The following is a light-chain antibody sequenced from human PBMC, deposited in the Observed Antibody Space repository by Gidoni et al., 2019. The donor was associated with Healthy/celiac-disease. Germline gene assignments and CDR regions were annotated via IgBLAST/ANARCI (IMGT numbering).Light chain of an antibody. CDR3: QQYDNLPIT. Sequence: DFQLPQSPSSLSAFVENRVTITCKASQDISNYLNWYQQKPGKAPKLLIYDASNLETGVPSRFSGSGSGTDFTFTISSLQPEDIATYYCQQYDNLPITFGQGTRLEIK. CDR1: QDISNY. CDR2: DAS. V-gene: IGKV1-33*01. J-gene: IGKJ5*01.